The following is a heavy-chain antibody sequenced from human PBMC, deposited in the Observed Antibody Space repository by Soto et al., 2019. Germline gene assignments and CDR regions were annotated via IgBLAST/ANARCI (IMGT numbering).Heavy chain of an antibody. Sequence: QITLKESGPTLVKPTQTLTLTCTYSGFSLSSSRVGVAWIRQPPGKALEWLALIYWDDDKRYSPSLKSRLTITKVTSKNRVVLTMTNMDPVDTATYYCAHLGGGYFAYWGQGTLVSVSS. D-gene: IGHD3-16*01. CDR2: IYWDDDK. J-gene: IGHJ4*02. CDR3: AHLGGGYFAY. CDR1: GFSLSSSRVG. V-gene: IGHV2-5*02.